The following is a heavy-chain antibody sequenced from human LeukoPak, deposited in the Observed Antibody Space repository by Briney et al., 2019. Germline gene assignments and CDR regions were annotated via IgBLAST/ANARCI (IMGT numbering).Heavy chain of an antibody. D-gene: IGHD2-15*01. CDR2: IYSGGST. V-gene: IGHV3-53*01. J-gene: IGHJ3*02. Sequence: PGGSLRLSCAASGFSISSNYMGWVRQAPGKGLEWVSVIYSGGSTYYADSVKGRFTISRDNSKNTLYLQMNSLRAEDTAVYYCARVACGTGGSCYSRGAFDIWGQGTMVTVSS. CDR3: ARVACGTGGSCYSRGAFDI. CDR1: GFSISSNY.